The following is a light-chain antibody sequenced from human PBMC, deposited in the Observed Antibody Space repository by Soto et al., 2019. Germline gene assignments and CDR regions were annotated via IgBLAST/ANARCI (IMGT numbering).Light chain of an antibody. CDR1: QSIKNY. CDR3: QQGYSTTPIT. V-gene: IGKV1-39*01. CDR2: GAS. Sequence: DVQVTQSTSSLSAAIGDRVTITGRVSQSIKNYVNWYQHKPGAAPKLLIFGASNLESGVPSRFSGSGSGTEFTLSISSLQPEDFATYYCQQGYSTTPITFGQGTRLEIK. J-gene: IGKJ5*01.